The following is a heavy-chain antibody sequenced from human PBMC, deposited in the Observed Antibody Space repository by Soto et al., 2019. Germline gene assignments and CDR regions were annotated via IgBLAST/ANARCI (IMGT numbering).Heavy chain of an antibody. J-gene: IGHJ6*02. D-gene: IGHD1-1*01. CDR1: GGSFSGYY. V-gene: IGHV4-34*01. Sequence: QVQLQQWGAGLLKPSETLSLTCAVYGGSFSGYYWSWIRQPPGKGLEWIGEINHSGSTNYNPSLKSRVTISVDTSKTQFSLKLRSVTAADTTVYYCARGKAVPGTRHYYYYGMDVWGQGTTVTVSS. CDR2: INHSGST. CDR3: ARGKAVPGTRHYYYYGMDV.